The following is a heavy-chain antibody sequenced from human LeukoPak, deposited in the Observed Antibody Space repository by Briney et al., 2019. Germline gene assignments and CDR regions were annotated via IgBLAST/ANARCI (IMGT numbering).Heavy chain of an antibody. V-gene: IGHV3-53*04. J-gene: IGHJ4*02. Sequence: PGGSLRLSCAASGFTVSSKYMSWVRQAPGKGLEWVSVIYSAGSTYYADSVGGRFTISRHNSKNTLYLQMNSLRAEDTAVYFCARGVDGYNYPFYYLDYWGQGTLVTVSS. CDR2: IYSAGST. CDR1: GFTVSSKY. D-gene: IGHD5-24*01. CDR3: ARGVDGYNYPFYYLDY.